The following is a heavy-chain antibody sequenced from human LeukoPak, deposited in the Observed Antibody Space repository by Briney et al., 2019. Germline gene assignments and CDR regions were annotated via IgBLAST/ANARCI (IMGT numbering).Heavy chain of an antibody. CDR3: ARDSDFWSGYPLDV. CDR2: IKQDGSEK. V-gene: IGHV3-7*01. CDR1: GFTFSSYW. Sequence: GGSLRLSCAASGFTFSSYWMSWVRQAPGKGLEWVANIKQDGSEKYYVDSVKGRFTISRDNAKNSLYLQMNSLRAEDTAVYYCARDSDFWSGYPLDVWGQGTTVTVSS. J-gene: IGHJ6*02. D-gene: IGHD3-3*01.